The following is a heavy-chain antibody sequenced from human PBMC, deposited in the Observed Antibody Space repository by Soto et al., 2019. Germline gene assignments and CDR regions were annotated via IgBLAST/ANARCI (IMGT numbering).Heavy chain of an antibody. CDR1: GFTFSSYG. CDR2: ISYDGSNK. V-gene: IGHV3-30*18. CDR3: AKEGSDYVDENYYYYGMDV. D-gene: IGHD4-17*01. Sequence: PGGSLRLSCAASGFTFSSYGMHWVRQAPGKGLEWVAVISYDGSNKYYADSVKGRFTISRDNSKNTLYLQMNSLRAEDTAVYYCAKEGSDYVDENYYYYGMDVWGQGTTVTVSS. J-gene: IGHJ6*02.